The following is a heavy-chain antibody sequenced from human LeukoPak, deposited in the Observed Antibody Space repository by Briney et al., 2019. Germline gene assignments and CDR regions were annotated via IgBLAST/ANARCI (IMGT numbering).Heavy chain of an antibody. D-gene: IGHD5-18*01. V-gene: IGHV4-59*01. Sequence: SETLSLTCTVSGGSISSYYWSWIRQPPGKGLEWIGYIYYSGSTNYNPSLKSRVTISVDTSKNQFSLKLSSATAADTAVYYCARENSYGYNLDYWGQGTLVTVSS. CDR3: ARENSYGYNLDY. CDR2: IYYSGST. CDR1: GGSISSYY. J-gene: IGHJ4*02.